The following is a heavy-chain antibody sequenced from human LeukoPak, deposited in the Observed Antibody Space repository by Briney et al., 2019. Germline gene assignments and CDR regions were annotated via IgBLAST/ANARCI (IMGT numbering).Heavy chain of an antibody. CDR1: GGTFSSYA. J-gene: IGHJ4*02. Sequence: ASVKVSCKASGGTFSSYAISWVRQAPGQGLEWMGGIIPIFGTANYAQKFQGRVTITRDTSASTAYMELSSLRSEDTAVYYCARDPPNYDILTGSAPFDYWGQGTLVTVSS. CDR2: IIPIFGTA. V-gene: IGHV1-69*05. D-gene: IGHD3-9*01. CDR3: ARDPPNYDILTGSAPFDY.